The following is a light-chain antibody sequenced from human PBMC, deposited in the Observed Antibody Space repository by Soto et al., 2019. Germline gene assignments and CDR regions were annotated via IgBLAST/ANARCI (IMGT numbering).Light chain of an antibody. Sequence: DIQMTQSPSTLSATAGDRVTITCRAGQSISSWLAWYQQKPGKAPKLLIYDASNLESGVPSRFSGSGSGTDFTLTISHLQPDDSATYYCQQYENYWTFGQGTKVDIK. CDR3: QQYENYWT. CDR1: QSISSW. CDR2: DAS. J-gene: IGKJ1*01. V-gene: IGKV1-5*01.